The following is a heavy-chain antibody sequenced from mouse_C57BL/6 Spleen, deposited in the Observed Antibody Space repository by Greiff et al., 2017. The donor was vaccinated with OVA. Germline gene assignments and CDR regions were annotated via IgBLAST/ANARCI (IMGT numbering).Heavy chain of an antibody. CDR3: ARHQTAQPHYFDY. CDR2: INPNNGGT. D-gene: IGHD3-2*02. CDR1: GYTFTDYN. V-gene: IGHV1-22*01. Sequence: EVKLMESGPELVKPGASVKMSCKASGYTFTDYNMHWVKQSHGKSLEWIGYINPNNGGTSYNQKFKGKATLTVNKSSSTAYMELRSLTSEDSAVYYCARHQTAQPHYFDYWGQGTTLTVSS. J-gene: IGHJ2*01.